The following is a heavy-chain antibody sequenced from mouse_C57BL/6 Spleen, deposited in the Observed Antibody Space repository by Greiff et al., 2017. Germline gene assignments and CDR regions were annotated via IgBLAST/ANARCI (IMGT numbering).Heavy chain of an antibody. J-gene: IGHJ4*01. Sequence: QVQLQQSGAELAKPGASVKLSCKASGYTFTSYWMHWVKQRPGQGLEWIGYINPSSGYTKYNQKFKDTATLTADKSSSTAYMQLSSLTYEDSAVYYYARSRDYDAMDYWGQGTSVTVSS. CDR1: GYTFTSYW. V-gene: IGHV1-7*01. CDR3: ARSRDYDAMDY. CDR2: INPSSGYT.